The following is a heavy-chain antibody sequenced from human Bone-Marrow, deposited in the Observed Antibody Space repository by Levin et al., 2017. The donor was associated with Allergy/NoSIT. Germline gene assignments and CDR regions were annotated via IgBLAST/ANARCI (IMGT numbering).Heavy chain of an antibody. V-gene: IGHV4-39*01. D-gene: IGHD1-14*01. CDR3: ARQIGGERGTPPYDYYYMDV. CDR1: GGSISSSSYY. Sequence: SETLSLTCTVSGGSISSSSYYWGWIRQPPGKGLEWIGSIYYSGSTYYNPSLKSRVTISVDTSKNQFSLKLSSVTAADTAVYYCARQIGGERGTPPYDYYYMDVWGKGTTVTVSS. J-gene: IGHJ6*03. CDR2: IYYSGST.